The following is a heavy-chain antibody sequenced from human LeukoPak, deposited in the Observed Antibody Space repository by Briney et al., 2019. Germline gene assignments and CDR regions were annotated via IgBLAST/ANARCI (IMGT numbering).Heavy chain of an antibody. CDR1: GGSFSGYY. Sequence: PSETLSLTCAVYGGSFSGYYWSRIRQPPGKGLEWIGEINHSGSTNYNPSLKSRITISVDTSKNQFSLKLSSVTAADTAVYYCTRGLNRKSPYYMDVWGRGTTVTVSS. CDR2: INHSGST. CDR3: TRGLNRKSPYYMDV. V-gene: IGHV4-34*01. J-gene: IGHJ6*03.